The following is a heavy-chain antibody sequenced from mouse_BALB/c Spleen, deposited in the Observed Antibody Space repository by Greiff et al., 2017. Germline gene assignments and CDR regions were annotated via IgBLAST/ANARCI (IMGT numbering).Heavy chain of an antibody. CDR1: GYAFSSSW. CDR3: ARAQGNYEWYFDV. Sequence: QVQLKESGPELVKPGASVKISCKASGYAFSSSWMNWVKQRPGQGLEWIGRIYPGDGDTNYNGKFKGKATLTADKSSSTAYMQLSSLTSVDSAVYCCARAQGNYEWYFDVWGAGTTVTVSS. CDR2: IYPGDGDT. D-gene: IGHD2-1*01. V-gene: IGHV1-82*01. J-gene: IGHJ1*01.